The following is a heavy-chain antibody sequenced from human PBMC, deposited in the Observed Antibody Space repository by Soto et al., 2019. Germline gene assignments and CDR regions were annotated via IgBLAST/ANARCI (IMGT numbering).Heavy chain of an antibody. CDR3: ARARDSLNAFDI. J-gene: IGHJ3*02. V-gene: IGHV1-46*01. CDR1: GYTFTSHY. D-gene: IGHD2-15*01. CDR2: INPSGGST. Sequence: GASVKVSCKASGYTFTSHYIHWVRQAPGQGLEWMGIINPSGGSTSYAQKFQGRVTMTRDTSTSTVYMELSSLRSEDTAVYYCARARDSLNAFDIWGQGTMVTVSS.